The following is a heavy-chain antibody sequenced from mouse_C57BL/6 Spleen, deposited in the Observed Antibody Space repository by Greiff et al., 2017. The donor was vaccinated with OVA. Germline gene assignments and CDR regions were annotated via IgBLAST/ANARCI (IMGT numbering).Heavy chain of an antibody. D-gene: IGHD1-1*01. CDR3: ASIYCRAY. CDR1: GYSITSGYY. J-gene: IGHJ3*01. V-gene: IGHV3-6*01. CDR2: ISYDGSN. Sequence: DVKLQESGPGLVKPSQSLSLSCSVTGYSITSGYYWNWIRQFPGNKLEWMGFISYDGSNNYNPSLKNRISITRDTSKNQFFLKLNSVTTEDTATYYCASIYCRAYWGQGTLVTVSA.